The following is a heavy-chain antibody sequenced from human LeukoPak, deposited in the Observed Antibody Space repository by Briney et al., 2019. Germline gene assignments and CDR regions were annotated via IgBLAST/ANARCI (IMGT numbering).Heavy chain of an antibody. CDR1: GGSFSGYY. CDR3: ARDGVYGEQSFDY. CDR2: INHSGST. V-gene: IGHV4-34*01. Sequence: SETLSLTCAVYGGSFSGYYWSWIRQPPGKGLEWIGEINHSGSTNYNPSLKSRVTISVDTSKNQFSLKLSSVTAADTAVYYCARDGVYGEQSFDYWGQGTLVTVSS. D-gene: IGHD4-17*01. J-gene: IGHJ4*02.